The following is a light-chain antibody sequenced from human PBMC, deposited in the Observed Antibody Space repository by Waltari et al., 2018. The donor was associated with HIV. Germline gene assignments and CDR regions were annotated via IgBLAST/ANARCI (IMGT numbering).Light chain of an antibody. CDR1: SSDVGGYNY. V-gene: IGLV2-14*01. CDR3: SSYTSSSTYV. J-gene: IGLJ1*01. Sequence: QSALTQPASVSGSPGQSITISCTGTSSDVGGYNYVSWYQQHPGKAPKLMIDEGNNRPSGVSKRFSGSKSGNTASLTIYGLKAEDEADYSCSSYTSSSTYVFGTGTKVTVL. CDR2: EGN.